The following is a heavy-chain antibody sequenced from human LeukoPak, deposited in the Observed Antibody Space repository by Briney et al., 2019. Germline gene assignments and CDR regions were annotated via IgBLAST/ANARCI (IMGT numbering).Heavy chain of an antibody. D-gene: IGHD4-4*01. CDR1: GGSISSYY. J-gene: IGHJ3*02. CDR3: ARGGYRFKAFDI. V-gene: IGHV4-59*01. Sequence: SETLSLTCTVSGGSISSYYWSWIRQPPGKGLEWIGYIYYSGSTNYNPSLKSRVTISVDTSKNQFSLKLSSVTAADTAVYYRARGGYRFKAFDIWGQGTMVTVSS. CDR2: IYYSGST.